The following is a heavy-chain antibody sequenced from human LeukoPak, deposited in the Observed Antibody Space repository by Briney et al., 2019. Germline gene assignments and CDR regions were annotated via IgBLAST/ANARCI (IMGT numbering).Heavy chain of an antibody. J-gene: IGHJ5*02. CDR3: ARDAPRNYDILTGYYGPNWFDP. CDR2: IYTSGGT. Sequence: PSETLSLTCTVSGGSISSGSYYWSWIRQPAGKGLEWIGRIYTSGGTNYNPSLKSRVTISVDTSKNQFSLKLSSVTAADTAVYYCARDAPRNYDILTGYYGPNWFDPWGQGTLVTVSS. V-gene: IGHV4-61*02. D-gene: IGHD3-9*01. CDR1: GGSISSGSYY.